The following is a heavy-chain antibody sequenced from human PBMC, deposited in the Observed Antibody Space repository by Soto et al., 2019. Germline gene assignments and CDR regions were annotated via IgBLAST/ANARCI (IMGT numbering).Heavy chain of an antibody. D-gene: IGHD2-2*01. CDR3: ARDKSRDGWFDP. Sequence: QVQLVESGGGVVQPGRSLRLSCAASGFIFSSYAMHWVRQAPGKGLEWVAVISYDGSNKYYADSVKGRFTISRDNSKNTLYLQMNSLRAEDTAVYYCARDKSRDGWFDPWGQGTLVTVSS. CDR1: GFIFSSYA. V-gene: IGHV3-30-3*01. CDR2: ISYDGSNK. J-gene: IGHJ5*02.